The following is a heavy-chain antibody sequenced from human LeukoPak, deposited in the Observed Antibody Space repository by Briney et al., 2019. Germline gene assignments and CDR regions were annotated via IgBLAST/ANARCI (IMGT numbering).Heavy chain of an antibody. V-gene: IGHV3-23*01. D-gene: IGHD3-9*01. CDR2: IVGRGSST. J-gene: IGHJ4*02. Sequence: GGSLRLSCAATGFIFSNYAMSWVRQAAGKGLEGVSAIVGRGSSTYYADSVKGRFTISRDNSKNTLYLQLNRLRAEDTAVYYCAKWGDYDILTGYYDSDYWGQGTLVTVSS. CDR3: AKWGDYDILTGYYDSDY. CDR1: GFIFSNYA.